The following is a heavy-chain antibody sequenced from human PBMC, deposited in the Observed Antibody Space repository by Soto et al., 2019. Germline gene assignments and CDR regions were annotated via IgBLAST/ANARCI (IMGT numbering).Heavy chain of an antibody. V-gene: IGHV1-8*01. CDR3: ARGRLQKNWFDP. Sequence: QVQLVQSGAEVKKPGASVKVSCKDSGHTFTSYDITWVRQATGHGLEWMGWMNPNSGNTGYAQKFQGRVTMNRNTSISTAYMELSSLRSEDTAVYYCARGRLQKNWFDPWGQGTLVSVSS. J-gene: IGHJ5*02. CDR2: MNPNSGNT. D-gene: IGHD4-4*01. CDR1: GHTFTSYD.